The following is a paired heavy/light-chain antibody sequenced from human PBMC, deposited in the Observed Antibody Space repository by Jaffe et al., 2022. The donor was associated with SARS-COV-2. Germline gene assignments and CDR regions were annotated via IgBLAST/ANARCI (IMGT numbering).Light chain of an antibody. Sequence: QSALTQPASVSGSPGQSITISCTGTSSDVGGYNYVSWYQQHPGKAPKLMIYDVTNRPSGVSNRFSGSKSGNTASLTISGLQAEDEADYYCNSYTSSSSLVFGGGTKLTVL. CDR2: DVT. CDR3: NSYTSSSSLV. V-gene: IGLV2-14*03. J-gene: IGLJ2*01. CDR1: SSDVGGYNY.
Heavy chain of an antibody. Sequence: EVQLVESGGGLVQPGGSLRLSCAASGFTFSSDWMHWVRQAPGKGLVWVSRINSDGSTTSYADSVKGRFTISRDNAKNTLYLQMNSLRAEDTAVYYCARVPGHSGIYSYYYNGMDVWGQGTTVTVSS. D-gene: IGHD1-26*01. J-gene: IGHJ6*02. CDR3: ARVPGHSGIYSYYYNGMDV. CDR1: GFTFSSDW. CDR2: INSDGSTT. V-gene: IGHV3-74*01.